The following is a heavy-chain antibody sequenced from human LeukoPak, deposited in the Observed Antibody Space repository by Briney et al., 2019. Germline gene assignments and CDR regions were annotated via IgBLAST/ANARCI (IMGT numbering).Heavy chain of an antibody. CDR2: IYYSGST. D-gene: IGHD2-2*01. Sequence: SETPSLTCSVSGGSLSSYYWSWIRQPPGKGLEYIGYIYYSGSTNYNPSLKSRVAISVDTSKDQFSLNLTSVTAADTAVYYCARLKCISTTCPSRYVMDVWGQGTTVTVSS. J-gene: IGHJ6*02. CDR3: ARLKCISTTCPSRYVMDV. CDR1: GGSLSSYY. V-gene: IGHV4-59*01.